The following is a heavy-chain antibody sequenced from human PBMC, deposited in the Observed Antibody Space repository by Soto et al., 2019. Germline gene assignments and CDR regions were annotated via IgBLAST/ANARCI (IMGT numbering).Heavy chain of an antibody. V-gene: IGHV3-73*01. CDR1: GFSLRDSV. CDR3: TGSMSFAFDI. Sequence: EVQLVESGGGLVQPGGSLRLSCAASGFSLRDSVIHWVRQVSGKGLEWVSRITSTADTYATAYTASVKGRFTVSRDDSKNTAYLQMNSLKTEDTAVYYCTGSMSFAFDIWGQGTMVHGSS. J-gene: IGHJ3*02. CDR2: ITSTADTYAT.